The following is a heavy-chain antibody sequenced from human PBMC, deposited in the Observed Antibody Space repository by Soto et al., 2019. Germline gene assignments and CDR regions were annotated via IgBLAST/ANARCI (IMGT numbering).Heavy chain of an antibody. CDR1: GGSISSYY. CDR2: IYYSGST. D-gene: IGHD5-12*01. Sequence: SETLSLTCTVSGGSISSYYWSWIRQPPGKGLEWIGYIYYSGSTNYNPSLKSRVTISVDTAKNQFSLKLSSVTAADTAAYYCVRGYSGYDSEGRDYYYYYMDVWGKGTTVTVSS. V-gene: IGHV4-59*08. J-gene: IGHJ6*03. CDR3: VRGYSGYDSEGRDYYYYYMDV.